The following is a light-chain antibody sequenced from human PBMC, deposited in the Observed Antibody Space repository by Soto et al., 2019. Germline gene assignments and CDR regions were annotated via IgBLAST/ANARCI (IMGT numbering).Light chain of an antibody. J-gene: IGKJ1*01. CDR1: QSVSSN. V-gene: IGKV3-15*01. CDR3: QQYNNWPSVS. CDR2: GAS. Sequence: EIVIAQSPATLSVSRWERATLSCSSSQSVSSNLAWYQQKPGQAPRLLIYGASTRATGIPARFSGSGSGTEFTLTISSLQSEDFAVYYCQQYNNWPSVSFGQGTKVDIK.